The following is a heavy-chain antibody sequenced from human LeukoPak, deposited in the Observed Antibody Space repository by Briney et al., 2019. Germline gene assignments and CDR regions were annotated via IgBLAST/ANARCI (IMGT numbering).Heavy chain of an antibody. D-gene: IGHD2-15*01. J-gene: IGHJ4*02. Sequence: KPGGSLRLSCAASGFTFSSYSMNWVRQAPGKGLEWVSSISSSSSYIYYADSVKGRFTISRDNSKNTLYLQMNSLRAEDTAVYYCAKGQRVVVVAALDYWGQGTLVTVSS. V-gene: IGHV3-21*04. CDR2: ISSSSSYI. CDR1: GFTFSSYS. CDR3: AKGQRVVVVAALDY.